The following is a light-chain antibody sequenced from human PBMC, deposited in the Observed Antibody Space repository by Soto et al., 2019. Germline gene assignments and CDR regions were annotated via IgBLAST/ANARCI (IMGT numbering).Light chain of an antibody. CDR2: DAS. Sequence: DIQMTQSPSSLSASIGDRVTVTCRASRAISDYLNWYQHKPGKAPKLLIYDASNLETGVPSRFSGSGSGTDFTFTISSLQPEDIATYYCQQYDNLPLTFGGGTKVDIK. CDR1: RAISDY. J-gene: IGKJ4*01. V-gene: IGKV1-33*01. CDR3: QQYDNLPLT.